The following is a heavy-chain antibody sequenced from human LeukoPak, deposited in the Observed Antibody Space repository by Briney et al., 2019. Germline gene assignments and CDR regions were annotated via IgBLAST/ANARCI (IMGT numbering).Heavy chain of an antibody. V-gene: IGHV3-23*01. J-gene: IGHJ4*02. CDR3: ARVPRGSYQLSPSGGCY. CDR1: GFTFSSYT. Sequence: GGSLRLSCAASGFTFSSYTMTWVRQAPGKGLEWVSSISGSGATIYYADSVKGRLTISRDNSKNTLYLQMNSLRAEDTAVYYCARVPRGSYQLSPSGGCYWGQGTLVTVSS. CDR2: ISGSGATI. D-gene: IGHD2-2*01.